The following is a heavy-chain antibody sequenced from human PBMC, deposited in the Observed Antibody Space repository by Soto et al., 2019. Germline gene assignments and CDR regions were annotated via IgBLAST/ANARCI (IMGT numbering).Heavy chain of an antibody. V-gene: IGHV3-23*01. CDR1: GFTFRNFV. CDR2: IRGTGGET. CDR3: AQDRGWGVVSPSHDY. D-gene: IGHD2-21*01. J-gene: IGHJ4*02. Sequence: EVELLESGGGIVQPGGSLRVSCVASGFTFRNFVMSWVRQAPGKGLEWVSAIRGTGGETFYADSVKGRFTISRDNAKNTVYLQRNSLRDEATALYFCAQDRGWGVVSPSHDYWGQGTLVTVSS.